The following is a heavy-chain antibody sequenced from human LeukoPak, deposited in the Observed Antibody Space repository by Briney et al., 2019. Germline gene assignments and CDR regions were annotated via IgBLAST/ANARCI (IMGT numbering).Heavy chain of an antibody. J-gene: IGHJ4*02. CDR1: GYTFTNYG. CDR3: ARSGVGYFYDSTGYYPLDH. CDR2: ISAYTGNT. V-gene: IGHV1-18*01. Sequence: ASVKVSCKASGYTFTNYGISWVRQAPGQGLGWMGWISAYTGNTNYAQNLQGRVTMTTDTSTGTAYMELRSLRSDDTAVYYCARSGVGYFYDSTGYYPLDHWGQGTLVTVSS. D-gene: IGHD3-22*01.